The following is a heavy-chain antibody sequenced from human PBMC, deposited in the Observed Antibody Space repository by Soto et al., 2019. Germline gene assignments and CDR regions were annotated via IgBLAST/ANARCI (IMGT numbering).Heavy chain of an antibody. CDR1: GGSISSSSYY. CDR3: ARAMVVTQNWFDP. CDR2: IFYSGST. J-gene: IGHJ5*02. V-gene: IGHV4-39*01. Sequence: SETLSLTCTVSGGSISSSSYYWGWIRQPPGKGLEWIGSIFYSGSTYYNPSLKSRVTISVDTSKNQFSLKLTSVTAADTAVYYCARAMVVTQNWFDPWGQGTLVTVSS. D-gene: IGHD2-21*02.